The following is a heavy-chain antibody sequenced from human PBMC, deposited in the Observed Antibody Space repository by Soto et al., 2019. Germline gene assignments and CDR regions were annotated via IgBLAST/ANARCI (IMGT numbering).Heavy chain of an antibody. J-gene: IGHJ4*02. V-gene: IGHV3-33*01. CDR3: VRTACVINNCSYRGVR. D-gene: IGHD1-20*01. CDR1: GFDFKTYG. Sequence: QGQLVESGGGVVQPGRSLRLSCVASGFDFKTYGMHWVRQAPGKGLEWVAFIGFDGTNIHYSDSVRGRFSISRDNSENTVSLQMNSLRVEDTALYYCVRTACVINNCSYRGVRWGQGTLVTV. CDR2: IGFDGTNI.